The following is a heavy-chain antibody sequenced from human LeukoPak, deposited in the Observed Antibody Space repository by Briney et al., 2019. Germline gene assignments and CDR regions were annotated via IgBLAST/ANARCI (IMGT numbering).Heavy chain of an antibody. V-gene: IGHV4-59*01. CDR2: IYYTGST. CDR1: GGSIRSNY. D-gene: IGHD1-14*01. J-gene: IGHJ4*02. Sequence: PSETLSLTCTVSGGSIRSNYWGWIRQPPGKGLEFIGHIYYTGSTNHNPSLRSRVTISLDTSKNQFSLNLNSVTSADTAVYYCARAEPSRPFDYWGQGTLVTVSS. CDR3: ARAEPSRPFDY.